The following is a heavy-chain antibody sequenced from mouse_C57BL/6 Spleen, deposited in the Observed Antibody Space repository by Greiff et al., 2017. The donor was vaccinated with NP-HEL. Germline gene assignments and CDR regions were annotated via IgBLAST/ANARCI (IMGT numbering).Heavy chain of an antibody. CDR2: IYPGDGDT. V-gene: IGHV1-82*01. CDR1: GYAFSSSW. Sequence: VQLQQSGPELVKPGASVKISCKASGYAFSSSWMNWVKQRPGKGLEWIGRIYPGDGDTNYNGKFKGKATLTADKSSSTAYMQLSSLTSEDSAVYFCARYSSGEGYFDYWGQGTTLTVSS. CDR3: ARYSSGEGYFDY. D-gene: IGHD3-2*02. J-gene: IGHJ2*01.